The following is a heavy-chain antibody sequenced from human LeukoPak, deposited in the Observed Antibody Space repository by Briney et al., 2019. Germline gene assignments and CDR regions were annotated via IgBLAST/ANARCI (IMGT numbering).Heavy chain of an antibody. CDR1: GGSVSSGGSH. V-gene: IGHV4-61*08. CDR3: ATDDVTTGTKTALGY. J-gene: IGHJ4*02. D-gene: IGHD1-1*01. Sequence: SETLSLTCTVSGGSVSSGGSHWNWIRQPPGKGLEWIVYIYSTGSTEYNPSLKSRVTISVDTSKNQFSLKLTSVTAADSAVYYCATDDVTTGTKTALGYWGQGTLVTVSS. CDR2: IYSTGST.